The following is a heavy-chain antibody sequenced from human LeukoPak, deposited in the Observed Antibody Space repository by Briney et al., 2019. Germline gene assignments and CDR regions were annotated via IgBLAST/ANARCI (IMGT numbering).Heavy chain of an antibody. CDR1: GFTFNSYW. V-gene: IGHV3-7*01. Sequence: PGGSLRLSCAASGFTFNSYWMSWVRQAPGKGLEWVANIKQDGSEKHYVDSVQGRFTISRDNAKNSLYLQMNTLRAEETAVYYCARDTSCSGGSCYFGFQHWGQGTLVTVSS. J-gene: IGHJ1*01. CDR3: ARDTSCSGGSCYFGFQH. D-gene: IGHD2-15*01. CDR2: IKQDGSEK.